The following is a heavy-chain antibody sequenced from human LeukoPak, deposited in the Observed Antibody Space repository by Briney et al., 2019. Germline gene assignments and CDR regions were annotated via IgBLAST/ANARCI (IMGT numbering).Heavy chain of an antibody. J-gene: IGHJ6*02. D-gene: IGHD6-19*01. CDR1: GFTVGDNY. CDR2: IYSGAGT. CDR3: ARSSGWYRAMDV. Sequence: GGSLRLSCAATGFTVGDNYMSGVSQAPGKGLEWVSVIYSGAGTYYAESVKGRFTVSRDNSKNTLYLQMNSLRAEDTAVYYCARSSGWYRAMDVWGQGTTVTVSS. V-gene: IGHV3-53*01.